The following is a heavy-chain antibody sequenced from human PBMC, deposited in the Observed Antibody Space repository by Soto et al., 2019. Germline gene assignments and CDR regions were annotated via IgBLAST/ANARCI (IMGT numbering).Heavy chain of an antibody. CDR1: GFTFSSYW. D-gene: IGHD3-10*01. J-gene: IGHJ6*03. Sequence: EVQLVESGGGLVQPGGSLRLSCAASGFTFSSYWMDWVRQVPGKGLVWVSRLYTDGSRTSYADSVKGRFTISRDNAKNTLYLQMNSLRAEDTAVYYCARGAGGYYYMDVWGKGTTVTVSS. CDR3: ARGAGGYYYMDV. CDR2: LYTDGSRT. V-gene: IGHV3-74*01.